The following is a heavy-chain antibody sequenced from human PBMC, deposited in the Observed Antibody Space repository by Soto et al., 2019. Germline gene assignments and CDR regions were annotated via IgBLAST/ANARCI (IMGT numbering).Heavy chain of an antibody. Sequence: SETLSLTCTVSGDSISSADYYWSWIRQSPGKGLEWMGFIFYSGTTYYNPSLRSRLTLSVDTSKNQYYLKLSSVTAADTAVYYCARDRFLSYYDSTTYYADDWGQGTLVTVSS. V-gene: IGHV4-30-4*01. CDR3: ARDRFLSYYDSTTYYADD. CDR2: IFYSGTT. CDR1: GDSISSADYY. D-gene: IGHD3-22*01. J-gene: IGHJ4*02.